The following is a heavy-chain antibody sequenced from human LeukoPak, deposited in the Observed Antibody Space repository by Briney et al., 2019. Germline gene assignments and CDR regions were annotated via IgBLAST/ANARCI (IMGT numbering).Heavy chain of an antibody. CDR2: IRYDGSNK. CDR3: AKGRGITVVVPAAIGDY. V-gene: IGHV3-30*02. Sequence: PGGPLRLSCAASGFTFSSYGMHWVRQAPGKGLEWVAFIRYDGSNKYYADSVKGRFTISRDNSKNTLYLQMNSLRAEDTAVYYCAKGRGITVVVPAAIGDYWGQGTLVTVSS. D-gene: IGHD2-2*01. J-gene: IGHJ4*02. CDR1: GFTFSSYG.